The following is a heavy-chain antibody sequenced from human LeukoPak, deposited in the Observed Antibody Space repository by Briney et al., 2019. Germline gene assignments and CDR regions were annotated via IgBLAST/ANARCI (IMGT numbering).Heavy chain of an antibody. D-gene: IGHD3-10*01. CDR3: AKRSPPY. V-gene: IGHV3-66*04. CDR2: INLSGST. Sequence: GGSLRLSCTASGFSITTNGMNWVRQAPGKGPEWVALINLSGSTKDADSVQGRSTISRDNSKSHRYLKINSLKAEDTAVYYCAKRSPPYWGQGTLVTASS. J-gene: IGHJ4*02. CDR1: GFSITTNG.